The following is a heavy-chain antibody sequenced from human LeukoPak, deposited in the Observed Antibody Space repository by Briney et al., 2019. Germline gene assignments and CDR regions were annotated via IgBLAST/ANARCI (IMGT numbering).Heavy chain of an antibody. CDR3: ARLKWWELPLDY. CDR1: GGSISSSSYY. D-gene: IGHD1-26*01. V-gene: IGHV4-39*01. Sequence: PSETLSLTCTVSGGSISSSSYYWGWIRQPPGKGLEWIGSIYYSGSTYYNPSLKSRVTISVDTSKNQFSLKLSSVTAADTAAYYCARLKWWELPLDYWGQGTLVTVSS. CDR2: IYYSGST. J-gene: IGHJ4*02.